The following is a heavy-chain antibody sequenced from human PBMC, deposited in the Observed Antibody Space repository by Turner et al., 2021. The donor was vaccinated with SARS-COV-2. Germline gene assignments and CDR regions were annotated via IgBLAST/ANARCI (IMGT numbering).Heavy chain of an antibody. CDR3: ATAPPIAAAGRWFDP. CDR1: GYTLTELS. V-gene: IGHV1-24*01. J-gene: IGHJ5*02. CDR2: LDPEDGET. D-gene: IGHD6-13*01. Sequence: QVQLVQSGAEVKKPGASVQVSCQVSGYTLTELSMHWVRQGAGKGLGWMGSLDPEDGETIYAQKFQGRVTMTEDTATDTAYMELSSLRSEDTAVYYCATAPPIAAAGRWFDPWGQGTLVTVSS.